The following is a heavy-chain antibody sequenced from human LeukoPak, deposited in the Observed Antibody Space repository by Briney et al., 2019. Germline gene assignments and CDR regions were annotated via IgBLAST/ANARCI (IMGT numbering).Heavy chain of an antibody. CDR2: INHSGST. J-gene: IGHJ4*02. CDR1: GGSFSGYY. D-gene: IGHD1-26*01. V-gene: IGHV4-34*01. CDR3: AKGRGSPYRYYFDY. Sequence: PSETLSLTCAVYGGSFSGYYWSWVREPPGKGLEWIGEINHSGSTNYNPSLKSRVTISVDTSKNQFSLKLSSVTAADTAVYYCAKGRGSPYRYYFDYWGQGTLVTVSS.